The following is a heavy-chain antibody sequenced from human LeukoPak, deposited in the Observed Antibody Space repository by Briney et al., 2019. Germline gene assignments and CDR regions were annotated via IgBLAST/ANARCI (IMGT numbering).Heavy chain of an antibody. CDR1: GYTFTGYY. CDR2: INPNSGGT. Sequence: ASVKVSCKASGYTFTGYYMHWVRRAPGQGLEWMGWINPNSGGTNYAQKFQGRVTMTRDTSISTAYMELSRLRSDDTAVYYCARDLDDTLTGYPGGDYWGQGTLVTVSS. D-gene: IGHD3-9*01. V-gene: IGHV1-2*02. J-gene: IGHJ4*02. CDR3: ARDLDDTLTGYPGGDY.